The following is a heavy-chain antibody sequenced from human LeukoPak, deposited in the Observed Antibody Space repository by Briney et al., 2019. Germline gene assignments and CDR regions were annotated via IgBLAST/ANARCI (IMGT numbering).Heavy chain of an antibody. V-gene: IGHV4-61*05. Sequence: SETLSLTCTVSGVSISSSNSYWGWIRQPPGKGLEWIGYIYYTGSTSYNPSLKSRVTMSLDASKNQFSLELNSVTPADTAVYYCARGGNYWPQWWFDPWGRGTLVSVSS. CDR1: GVSISSSNSY. CDR3: ARGGNYWPQWWFDP. D-gene: IGHD1-26*01. J-gene: IGHJ5*02. CDR2: IYYTGST.